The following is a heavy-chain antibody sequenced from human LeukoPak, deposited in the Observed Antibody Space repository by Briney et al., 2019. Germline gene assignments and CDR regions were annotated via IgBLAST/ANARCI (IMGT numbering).Heavy chain of an antibody. CDR2: ISSSSSDT. CDR1: GFTFSDSY. D-gene: IGHD5-24*01. J-gene: IGHJ4*02. Sequence: GGSLRLSCAASGFTFSDSYMSWIRQAPGKGLEWVSYISSSSSDTNYADSVKGRFTISRDNAKNSLYLQMNSLRAEDTAVYYCARGSRTIELGDDYWGQGTLVTVSS. CDR3: ARGSRTIELGDDY. V-gene: IGHV3-11*06.